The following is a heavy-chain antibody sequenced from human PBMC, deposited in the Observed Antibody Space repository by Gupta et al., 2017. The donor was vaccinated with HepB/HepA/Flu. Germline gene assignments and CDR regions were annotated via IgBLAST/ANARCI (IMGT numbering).Heavy chain of an antibody. CDR3: TTDLRWELQPSDY. J-gene: IGHJ4*02. CDR1: GFTFSDAW. V-gene: IGHV3-15*01. CDR2: LKTDGGTT. Sequence: DVQLEESGGGLVKPGGSLRLYCAASGFTFSDAWMSWVRQAPGKGLEWVGRLKTDGGTTDYAAPVKGRFIISRDDSRNTLYLQMNSLKTEDTAIYYCTTDLRWELQPSDYWGQGTLVTVSS. D-gene: IGHD1-26*01.